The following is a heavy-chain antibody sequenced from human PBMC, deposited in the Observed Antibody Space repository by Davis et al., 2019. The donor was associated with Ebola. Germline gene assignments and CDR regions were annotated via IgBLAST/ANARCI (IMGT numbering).Heavy chain of an antibody. D-gene: IGHD6-13*01. J-gene: IGHJ4*02. CDR3: VRVWYLDY. CDR1: GYTFITHG. CDR2: MNPSSGNA. V-gene: IGHV1-8*01. Sequence: ASVKVSCKASGYTFITHGINWVRQATGQGPEWMGWMNPSSGNAGYVQKFQGRVTISTDTSANTAYMELSSLRSEDTAVYYCVRVWYLDYWGQGTLVTVSS.